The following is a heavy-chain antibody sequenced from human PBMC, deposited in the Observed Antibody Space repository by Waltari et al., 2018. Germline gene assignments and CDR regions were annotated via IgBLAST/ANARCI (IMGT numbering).Heavy chain of an antibody. V-gene: IGHV4-59*01. Sequence: QVQLQESGPGLVKPSETLSLTCTVSAGSISSYYWSWIRQPPGKGLEWIGYIYYSGSTNYNPSLKSRVTISVDTSKNQFSLKLSSVTAADTAVYYCANGGGYVDYAFDIWGQGTMVTVSS. CDR2: IYYSGST. CDR3: ANGGGYVDYAFDI. D-gene: IGHD5-12*01. J-gene: IGHJ3*02. CDR1: AGSISSYY.